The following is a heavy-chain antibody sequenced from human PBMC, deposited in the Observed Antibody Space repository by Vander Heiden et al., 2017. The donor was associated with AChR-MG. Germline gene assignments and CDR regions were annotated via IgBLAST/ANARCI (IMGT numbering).Heavy chain of an antibody. CDR1: GGSFSGYY. CDR3: ARYAWMRYFDY. CDR2: INHSGST. Sequence: QVQLQQWGAGLLKPSETLSLTCAVYGGSFSGYYWSWIRQPPGKGLEWIGEINHSGSTNYNPSLKSRVTISVDTSKNQFSLKLSSVTAADTAVYYCARYAWMRYFDYWGQGTLVTVSS. D-gene: IGHD1-1*01. V-gene: IGHV4-34*01. J-gene: IGHJ4*02.